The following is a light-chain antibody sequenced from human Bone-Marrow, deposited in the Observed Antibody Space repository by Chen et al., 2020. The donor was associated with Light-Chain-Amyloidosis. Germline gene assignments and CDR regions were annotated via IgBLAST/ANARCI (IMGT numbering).Light chain of an antibody. V-gene: IGLV1-40*01. CDR2: GNS. Sequence: QSVLTQPPSVSGAPGQRVTISCTGSSSNIGAGYDVPWYQQLPGTAPKLIIYGNSNRPSGVPARFPGSKSVTSASLAISGLQAEDEADYYCQSYDSSLSGCVFGGGTKLTGL. CDR1: SSNIGAGYD. CDR3: QSYDSSLSGCV. J-gene: IGLJ3*02.